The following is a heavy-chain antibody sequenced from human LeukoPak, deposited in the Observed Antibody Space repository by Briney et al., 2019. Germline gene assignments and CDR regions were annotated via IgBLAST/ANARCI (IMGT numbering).Heavy chain of an antibody. D-gene: IGHD5-18*01. J-gene: IGHJ4*02. Sequence: PSETLSLTCTVSGGSISSSSYYWGWIRQPPGKGLEWIGSIYYSGSTYYNPSLKSRVTISVDTSKNQFSLKLSSVTAADTAVYYCASYTAMVVGFWGQGTLVTVSS. CDR3: ASYTAMVVGF. CDR2: IYYSGST. V-gene: IGHV4-39*07. CDR1: GGSISSSSYY.